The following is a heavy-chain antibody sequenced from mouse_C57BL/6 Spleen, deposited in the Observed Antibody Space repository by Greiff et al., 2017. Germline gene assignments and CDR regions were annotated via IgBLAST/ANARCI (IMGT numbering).Heavy chain of an antibody. J-gene: IGHJ4*01. CDR1: GYTFTSYW. V-gene: IGHV1-52*01. CDR3: ARWDGYDGAMDY. Sequence: QVQLQQPGAELVRPGSSVKLSCKASGYTFTSYWMHWVKQRPIQGLEWIGNIDPSDSGTHYNQKFKDKATLTVDKSSSTAYMQLSSLTSADSAVYYCARWDGYDGAMDYWGQGTSVTVSS. D-gene: IGHD2-2*01. CDR2: IDPSDSGT.